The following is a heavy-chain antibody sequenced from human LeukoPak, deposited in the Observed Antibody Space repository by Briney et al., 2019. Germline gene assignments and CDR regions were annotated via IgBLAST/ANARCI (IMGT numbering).Heavy chain of an antibody. CDR1: GGSISSYY. V-gene: IGHV4-59*01. J-gene: IGHJ5*02. D-gene: IGHD3-10*01. Sequence: PSETLSLTCTVSGGSISSYYWSWIRQPPGKGLEWIGYIYYSGSTNYNPSLKSRVTISVDTSKNQFSPKLSSVTAADTAVYYCARGDTMVRGAGNWFDPWGQGTLVTVSS. CDR3: ARGDTMVRGAGNWFDP. CDR2: IYYSGST.